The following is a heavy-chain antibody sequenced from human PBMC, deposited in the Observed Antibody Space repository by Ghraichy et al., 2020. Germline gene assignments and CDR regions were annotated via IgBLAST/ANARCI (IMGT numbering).Heavy chain of an antibody. Sequence: SETLSLTCAVYGGSFSGYYWSWIRQPPGKGLEWIGEINHSGSTNYNPSLKSRVTISVDTSKNQFSLKLSSVTAADTAVYYCARGPERRYVWGSYRYGWGDAFDIWGQGTMVTVSS. CDR2: INHSGST. V-gene: IGHV4-34*01. CDR1: GGSFSGYY. CDR3: ARGPERRYVWGSYRYGWGDAFDI. J-gene: IGHJ3*02. D-gene: IGHD3-16*02.